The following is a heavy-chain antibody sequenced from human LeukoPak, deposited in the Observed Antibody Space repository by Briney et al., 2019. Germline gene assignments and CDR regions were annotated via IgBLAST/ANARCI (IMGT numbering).Heavy chain of an antibody. D-gene: IGHD5-24*01. J-gene: IGHJ4*02. CDR3: ARDLRRWLQFHSCHLDY. Sequence: GGSLRLSCAASGFTFDDYAMHWVRQAPGKGLEWVSGISWNSGSIGYADSVKGRFTISRDNSKNTLYLQMNSLRAEDTAVYYCARDLRRWLQFHSCHLDYWGQGTLVTVSS. CDR1: GFTFDDYA. CDR2: ISWNSGSI. V-gene: IGHV3-9*01.